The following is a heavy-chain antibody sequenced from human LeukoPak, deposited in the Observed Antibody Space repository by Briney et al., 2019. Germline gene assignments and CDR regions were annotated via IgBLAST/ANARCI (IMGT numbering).Heavy chain of an antibody. Sequence: PGGSLRLSCAASGFTFSSYWMHWVRQAPGKGLVWVSRINSDGSSTSYADSVKGRFTIFRDNAKNTLYLQMNSLRAEDTAVYYCTRESSVGAHKAFDFWGQGTLVTVSS. CDR3: TRESSVGAHKAFDF. J-gene: IGHJ4*02. V-gene: IGHV3-74*01. CDR2: INSDGSST. D-gene: IGHD1-26*01. CDR1: GFTFSSYW.